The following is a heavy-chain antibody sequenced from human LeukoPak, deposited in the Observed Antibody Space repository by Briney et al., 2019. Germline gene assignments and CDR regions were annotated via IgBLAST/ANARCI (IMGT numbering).Heavy chain of an antibody. J-gene: IGHJ6*02. CDR2: IYYSGST. CDR3: ARHLVRGYVRDYYYGIDF. Sequence: PSETLSLTCTVSGGSISSRIHYWGWIRQPPGKGLEWIGSIYYSGSTYYNPSLKSRVTISVDTSKNQFSLKLSSVTTADTAVYYCARHLVRGYVRDYYYGIDFWGQGTTVTVSS. CDR1: GGSISSRIHY. V-gene: IGHV4-39*01. D-gene: IGHD3-10*02.